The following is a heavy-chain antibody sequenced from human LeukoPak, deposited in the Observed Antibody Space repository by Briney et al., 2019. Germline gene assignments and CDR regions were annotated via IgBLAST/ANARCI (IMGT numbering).Heavy chain of an antibody. CDR2: IYPGDSDT. J-gene: IGHJ4*02. D-gene: IGHD3-22*01. CDR3: ARAYYYDSSGYLYYFDY. V-gene: IGHV5-51*01. Sequence: GEFLKISCKGSGYSFTSYWIGWVRQMPGKGLEWMGIIYPGDSDTRYSPSFQGQVTISADKSISTAYLQWSSLKASDTAMYYCARAYYYDSSGYLYYFDYWGQGTLVTVSS. CDR1: GYSFTSYW.